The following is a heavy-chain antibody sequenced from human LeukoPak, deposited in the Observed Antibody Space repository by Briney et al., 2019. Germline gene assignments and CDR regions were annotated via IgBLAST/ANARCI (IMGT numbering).Heavy chain of an antibody. CDR1: GGSISSYY. D-gene: IGHD3-16*01. J-gene: IGHJ4*02. CDR2: IYYSGST. Sequence: NPSETLSLTCTVSGGSISSYYWSWIRQPPGKGLEWIGYIYYSGSTNYNPSLKSRVTISVDTSKNQFSLKLSSVTAADTAVYYCARVGAGRAQGSFDYWGQGTLVTVSS. CDR3: ARVGAGRAQGSFDY. V-gene: IGHV4-59*01.